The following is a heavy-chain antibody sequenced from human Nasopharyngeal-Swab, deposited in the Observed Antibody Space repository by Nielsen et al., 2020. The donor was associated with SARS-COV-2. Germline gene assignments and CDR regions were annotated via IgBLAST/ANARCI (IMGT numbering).Heavy chain of an antibody. J-gene: IGHJ4*02. CDR1: GFTFSRYA. Sequence: RGPLRRSSAAPGFTFSRYAMYWVRQAPGKGLEYVSLISSDGRSTYYANSMKGKFTVTRDNSKNTLYLQMGSLRAEDMAVYYCARERCGGDCYSDYWGQGTLVTVSS. CDR2: ISSDGRST. CDR3: ARERCGGDCYSDY. D-gene: IGHD2-21*01. V-gene: IGHV3-64*01.